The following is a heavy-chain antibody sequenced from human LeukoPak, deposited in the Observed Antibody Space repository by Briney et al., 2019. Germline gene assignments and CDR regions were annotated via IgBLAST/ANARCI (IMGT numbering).Heavy chain of an antibody. V-gene: IGHV4-59*01. D-gene: IGHD1-7*01. CDR3: ARENWNSWYYYYYMDV. CDR2: IYYSGST. J-gene: IGHJ6*03. Sequence: SVTLSLTCTVSGGSISSYYWSWIRQPPGKGLEWIGYIYYSGSTNYNPSLKSRVTISVDTSKNQFSLKLSSVTAADTAVYYCARENWNSWYYYYYMDVWGKGTTVTVSS. CDR1: GGSISSYY.